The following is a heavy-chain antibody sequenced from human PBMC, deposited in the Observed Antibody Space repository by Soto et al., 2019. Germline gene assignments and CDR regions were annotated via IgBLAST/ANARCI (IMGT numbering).Heavy chain of an antibody. CDR2: ISAYNGNT. D-gene: IGHD6-13*01. Sequence: GASVKVSCKASGYTFTSYGISWVRQAPGQGLEWMGWISAYNGNTNYAQKLQGRVTMTTDTSTSTAYMELRSLRSDDTAVYYCARHSSSWYFSSQDRGVLWFDPWGQGTLVTVSS. CDR1: GYTFTSYG. V-gene: IGHV1-18*01. CDR3: ARHSSSWYFSSQDRGVLWFDP. J-gene: IGHJ5*02.